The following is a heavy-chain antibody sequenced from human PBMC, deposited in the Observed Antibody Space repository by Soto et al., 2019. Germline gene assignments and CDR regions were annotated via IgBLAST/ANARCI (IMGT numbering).Heavy chain of an antibody. CDR3: AREGVTGTFYYYYYGMDV. V-gene: IGHV3-33*01. CDR1: GCTFSSYG. CDR2: IWYDGSNK. Sequence: GGSLRRYCAASGCTFSSYGMHWVRQAPGKGLEWVAVIWYDGSNKYYADSVKGRFTISRDNSKNTLYLQMNSLRAEDTAVYYCAREGVTGTFYYYYYGMDVWGQGTTVTVSS. D-gene: IGHD1-7*01. J-gene: IGHJ6*02.